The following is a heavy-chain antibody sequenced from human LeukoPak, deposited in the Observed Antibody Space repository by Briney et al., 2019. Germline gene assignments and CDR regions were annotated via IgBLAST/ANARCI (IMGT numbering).Heavy chain of an antibody. J-gene: IGHJ6*02. V-gene: IGHV1-69*13. CDR3: ARDRSRVWWVYYGMDV. Sequence: SVTVSCKASGGTFSSYAISWVRQAPGQGLKWMGGIIPIFGTANYAQKFQGRVTITADESTSTAYMELSSLRSEDTAVYYCARDRSRVWWVYYGMDVWGQGTTVTVSS. CDR2: IIPIFGTA. D-gene: IGHD2-21*01. CDR1: GGTFSSYA.